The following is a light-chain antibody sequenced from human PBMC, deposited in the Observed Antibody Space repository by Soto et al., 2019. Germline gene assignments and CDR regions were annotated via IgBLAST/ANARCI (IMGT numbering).Light chain of an antibody. CDR1: QSGVYSANNKNY. J-gene: IGKJ2*01. V-gene: IGKV4-1*01. CDR3: QQYYRTPPYT. CDR2: WAS. Sequence: DIVMTQSPDSLAVSLGERATINCKSSQSGVYSANNKNYLAWYQQKPGQPPKLLIYWASNRESGVPDRFSGSGSGTDFTLTISRLQAEDVAVYYCQQYYRTPPYTFGQRTKLEIK.